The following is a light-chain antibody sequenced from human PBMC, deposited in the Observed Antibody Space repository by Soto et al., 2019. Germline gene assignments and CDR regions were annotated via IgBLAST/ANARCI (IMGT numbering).Light chain of an antibody. CDR1: QRVISDY. J-gene: IGKJ3*01. V-gene: IGKV3-20*01. CDR2: GAS. Sequence: IGLTQSPGTLSLSPGERASLSCRASQRVISDYLAWYQQKPGQAPRLLIYGASNRTTGIPDRFSGSGSGTDFTLTISRLEPEDFAVYYCQQYGRSPLFTFGPGTTLEIK. CDR3: QQYGRSPLFT.